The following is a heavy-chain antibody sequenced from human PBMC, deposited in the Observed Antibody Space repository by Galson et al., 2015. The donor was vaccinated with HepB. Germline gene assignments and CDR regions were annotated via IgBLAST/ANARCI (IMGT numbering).Heavy chain of an antibody. D-gene: IGHD3-10*01. CDR2: IFSNDEK. CDR1: GFSLSNARMG. CDR3: ARRYRVGFGELFVDYFDY. V-gene: IGHV2-26*01. Sequence: PALVKPTQTLTLTCTVSGFSLSNARMGVSWIRQPPGKALEWLAHIFSNDEKSYSTSLKSRLTISKDTSKSQVVLTMTNMDPVDTATYYCARRYRVGFGELFVDYFDYWGQGTLVTVSS. J-gene: IGHJ4*02.